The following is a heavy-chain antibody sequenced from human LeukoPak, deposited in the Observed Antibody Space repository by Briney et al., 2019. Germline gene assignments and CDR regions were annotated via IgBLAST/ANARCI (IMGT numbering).Heavy chain of an antibody. CDR3: ASRLSTYYYYMDV. CDR1: GGSISKYY. D-gene: IGHD6-25*01. J-gene: IGHJ6*03. CDR2: IYYSGST. V-gene: IGHV4-59*01. Sequence: SETLSLTCTVSGGSISKYYWSWIRQPAGKGPDWIGYIYYSGSTNDNPSLQSRATISVDTPNNQYSLKLSSVTASDTAVYYCASRLSTYYYYMDVWGKGTTVTVSS.